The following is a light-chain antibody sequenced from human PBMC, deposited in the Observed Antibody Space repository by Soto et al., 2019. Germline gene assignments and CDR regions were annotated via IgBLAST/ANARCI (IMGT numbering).Light chain of an antibody. J-gene: IGKJ1*01. Sequence: DIQMTQSPSTLSASVGDRVTITCRASQSISSWLAWYQQKPGKAPKLLIYKASSLESGVPSRFSGSGSGTEFTLTISSLQPDAFATYYCQQYNSFPTFGQGTTVDIK. CDR3: QQYNSFPT. CDR1: QSISSW. V-gene: IGKV1-5*03. CDR2: KAS.